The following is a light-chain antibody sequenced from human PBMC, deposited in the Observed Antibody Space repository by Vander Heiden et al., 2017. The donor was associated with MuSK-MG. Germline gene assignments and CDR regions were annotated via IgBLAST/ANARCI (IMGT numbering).Light chain of an antibody. Sequence: SYELPQPPSVSVSPGQTARITCSGDALPKQYAYWYQQKPGQAPVLVIYKDSERPSGIPERFSGSSSGTTVTLTISGVQAEDEADYYCQSTDSSGTGVFGGGTKLTV. CDR3: QSTDSSGTGV. V-gene: IGLV3-25*03. CDR1: ALPKQY. CDR2: KDS. J-gene: IGLJ2*01.